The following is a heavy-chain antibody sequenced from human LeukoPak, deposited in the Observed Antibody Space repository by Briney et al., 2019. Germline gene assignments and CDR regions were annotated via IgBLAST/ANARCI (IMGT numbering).Heavy chain of an antibody. CDR2: IRFDESKM. V-gene: IGHV3-30*02. J-gene: IGHJ4*02. CDR3: ARKRGVFGDLYLNGSGDY. D-gene: IGHD3-10*01. CDR1: GFTISNYG. Sequence: GGSLRLSCAASGFTISNYGMHWVRQAPGKGLEWVALIRFDESKMYYADSVKGRFTLSRDISKNTLYLQMNSLRAEDTAVYYCARKRGVFGDLYLNGSGDYWGQGTLVIVSS.